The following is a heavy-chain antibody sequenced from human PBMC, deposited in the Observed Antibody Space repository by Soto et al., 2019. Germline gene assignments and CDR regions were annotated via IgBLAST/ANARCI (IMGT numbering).Heavy chain of an antibody. CDR1: GDTFSRYA. D-gene: IGHD6-13*01. J-gene: IGHJ3*02. Sequence: HVQLVQSGAEVKKPGSSVKVSCKASGDTFSRYAISWVRQAPGQGLEWMGGIIPIFGTANYAQKFQGRVTITADESTRTAYMELSSLRSEDTAVYYCARDRVQQRWAFDIWGQGTKVTVSS. V-gene: IGHV1-69*01. CDR3: ARDRVQQRWAFDI. CDR2: IIPIFGTA.